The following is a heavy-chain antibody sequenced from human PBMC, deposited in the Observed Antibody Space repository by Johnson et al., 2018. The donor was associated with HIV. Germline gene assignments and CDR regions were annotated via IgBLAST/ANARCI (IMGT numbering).Heavy chain of an antibody. CDR1: GFTFKNYA. CDR3: ARDPAAAALRAFDI. J-gene: IGHJ3*02. V-gene: IGHV3-33*01. Sequence: QVQLVESGGGVVQPGRSLRLSCEASGFTFKNYAMHWVRQAPGKGLEWVAVIWYDGSKKHYADSVKGRFTISRDNSKNILYLQMNTLRAEETAVYYCARDPAAAALRAFDIWGQGTMVTVSS. D-gene: IGHD6-13*01. CDR2: IWYDGSKK.